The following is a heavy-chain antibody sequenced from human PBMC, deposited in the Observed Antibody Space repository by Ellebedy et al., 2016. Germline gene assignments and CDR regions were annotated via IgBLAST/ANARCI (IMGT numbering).Heavy chain of an antibody. V-gene: IGHV4-31*03. Sequence: SETLSLTCTVSGGSISSGAFYWTWIRQQPGKGLEWIGNIYYSGSTYYKPSLKSRITMSLDRSKNQFSLRLSSVTAADTAVYYCARGVGATLGMDVWGQGTTVTVSS. CDR3: ARGVGATLGMDV. D-gene: IGHD1-26*01. CDR2: IYYSGST. J-gene: IGHJ6*02. CDR1: GGSISSGAFY.